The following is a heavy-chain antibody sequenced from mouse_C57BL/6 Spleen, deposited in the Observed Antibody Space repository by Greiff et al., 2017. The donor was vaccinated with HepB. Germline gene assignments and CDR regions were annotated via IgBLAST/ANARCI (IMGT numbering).Heavy chain of an antibody. CDR1: GYTFTSYW. V-gene: IGHV1-50*01. Sequence: QVQLKQPGAELVKPGASVKLSCKASGYTFTSYWMQWVKQRPGQGLEWIGEIDPSDSYTNYNQKFKGKATLTVDTSSSTAYMQLSSLTSEDSAVYYCARGDYGSSYYFDYWGQGTTLTVSS. D-gene: IGHD1-1*01. CDR2: IDPSDSYT. J-gene: IGHJ2*01. CDR3: ARGDYGSSYYFDY.